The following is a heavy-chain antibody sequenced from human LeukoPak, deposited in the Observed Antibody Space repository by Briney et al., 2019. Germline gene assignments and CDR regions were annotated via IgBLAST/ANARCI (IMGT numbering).Heavy chain of an antibody. CDR1: GYTFTGYY. Sequence: ASVKVSCKASGYTFTGYYMHWVRQAPGQGLEWMGWINPNSGGTNYAQKFQGWVTMTRDTSISTAYMELSRLRSDDTAVYYCAREGDYYDSSGYYSPFDYWGQGTLVTVSS. CDR3: AREGDYYDSSGYYSPFDY. D-gene: IGHD3-22*01. J-gene: IGHJ4*02. V-gene: IGHV1-2*04. CDR2: INPNSGGT.